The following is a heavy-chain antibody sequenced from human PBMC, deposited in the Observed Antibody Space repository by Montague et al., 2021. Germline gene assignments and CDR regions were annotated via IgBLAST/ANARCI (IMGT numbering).Heavy chain of an antibody. CDR3: ARPSDHINPWRFYGMDV. D-gene: IGHD1-14*01. V-gene: IGHV1-3*01. J-gene: IGHJ6*02. CDR2: IKADSGNT. Sequence: SVKVSCKASGYSFSTYAMHWVRQAPGQRLEWMGWIKADSGNTKFSEKFQDRVTLTRDTSANTAYMELSSLRSEDTAVYFCARPSDHINPWRFYGMDVWGQGTTVTGSS. CDR1: GYSFSTYA.